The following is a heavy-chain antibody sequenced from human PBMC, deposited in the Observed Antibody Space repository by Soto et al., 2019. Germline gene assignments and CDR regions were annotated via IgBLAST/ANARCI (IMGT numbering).Heavy chain of an antibody. CDR2: INAGNGNT. D-gene: IGHD4-17*01. J-gene: IGHJ4*02. V-gene: IGHV1-3*01. Sequence: QVQLVQSGAEVKKSGASVKVSCKASGYTFTSYAMHWVRQAPGQRLEWMGWINAGNGNTKYSQKFQGRVTITRDTSASTAYMELSSLRSEDTAVYYCARSDGPLGDYWGQGTLVTVSS. CDR3: ARSDGPLGDY. CDR1: GYTFTSYA.